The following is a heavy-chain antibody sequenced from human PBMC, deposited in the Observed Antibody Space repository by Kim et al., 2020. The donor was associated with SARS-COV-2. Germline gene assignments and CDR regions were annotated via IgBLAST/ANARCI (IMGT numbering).Heavy chain of an antibody. CDR2: INHSGST. CDR1: GGSFSGYY. Sequence: SETLSLTCAVYGGSFSGYYWRWIRQPPGKGLEWIGEINHSGSTNYNPSLKSRVTISVDTSKNQFSLKLSSVTAADTAVYYCASSPVGGVVVPAAQSSVAFDIWGQGTMVTVSS. V-gene: IGHV4-34*01. J-gene: IGHJ3*02. D-gene: IGHD2-2*01. CDR3: ASSPVGGVVVPAAQSSVAFDI.